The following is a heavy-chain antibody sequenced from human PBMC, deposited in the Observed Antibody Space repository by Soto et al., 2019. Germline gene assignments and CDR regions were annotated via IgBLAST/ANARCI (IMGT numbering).Heavy chain of an antibody. CDR1: GFDLNGYG. V-gene: IGHV3-30*18. D-gene: IGHD6-19*01. J-gene: IGHJ6*02. CDR3: AKDSSGSFYGMEV. CDR2: ISYDGHNK. Sequence: QMQLVESGGGVVQPGRSLRLSCAASGFDLNGYGMHWVRQAPGKGLEWVAVISYDGHNKYYADSVRVRFIVSRDTSKNTLYLQMDRLRAEDTAVYYWAKDSSGSFYGMEVWGQGTTVIVSS.